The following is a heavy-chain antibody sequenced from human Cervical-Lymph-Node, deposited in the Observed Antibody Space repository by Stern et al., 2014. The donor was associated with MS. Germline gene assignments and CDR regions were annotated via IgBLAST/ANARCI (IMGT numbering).Heavy chain of an antibody. V-gene: IGHV5-51*01. Sequence: VQLGQSGAEVKKPGESLKISCKDSGYSFTSHWIGWVRQMPGEGLEWMGISYGGDHRFKYNPPFRGQVPISADRSINPAYLQWSSLKASDTAMYYCAGAPPWSGNAPADAFQTWGQGTMVIVSS. J-gene: IGHJ3*02. CDR2: SYGGDHRF. CDR3: AGAPPWSGNAPADAFQT. D-gene: IGHD3-3*01. CDR1: GYSFTSHW.